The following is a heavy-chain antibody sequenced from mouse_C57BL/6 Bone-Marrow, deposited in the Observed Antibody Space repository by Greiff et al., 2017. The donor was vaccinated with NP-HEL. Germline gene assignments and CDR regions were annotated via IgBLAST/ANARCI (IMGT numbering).Heavy chain of an antibody. Sequence: DVMLVESGGGLVQSGRSLRLSCATSGFTFSDFYMEWVRQAPGKGLEWIAASRNKANDYTTEYSASVKGRFIVSRDTSQSILYLQMNALRAEDTAIYYCARDARDYWYFDVWGTGTTVTVSS. CDR2: SRNKANDYTT. CDR1: GFTFSDFY. J-gene: IGHJ1*03. V-gene: IGHV7-1*01. CDR3: ARDARDYWYFDV.